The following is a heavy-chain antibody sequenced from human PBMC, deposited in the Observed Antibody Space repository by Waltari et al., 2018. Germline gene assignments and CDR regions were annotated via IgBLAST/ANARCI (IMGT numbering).Heavy chain of an antibody. D-gene: IGHD5-18*01. CDR2: INPSGGST. CDR3: ASDTAMVKSAFDI. J-gene: IGHJ3*02. CDR1: GYTFTSYY. V-gene: IGHV1-46*01. Sequence: QVQLVQSGAEVKKPGASVKVSCKASGYTFTSYYMHWVRQAPGQGLEWMGIINPSGGSTSYAQKFQGRVTMTRDTSTSTVYMELSSLRSEDTAVYYCASDTAMVKSAFDIWGQGTMVTVSS.